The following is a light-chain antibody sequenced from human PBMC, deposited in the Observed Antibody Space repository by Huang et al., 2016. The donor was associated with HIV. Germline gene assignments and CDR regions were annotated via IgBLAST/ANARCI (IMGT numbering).Light chain of an antibody. V-gene: IGKV1-39*01. CDR2: ASS. Sequence: DIQMTQSPSSLSASVGDRVTITCRASQTISSYLNWYQQKPVKAPQLLIYASSSLQSGVPSRFSGSGSGTDFTLTISSLQPEDFATYYFQQSYSAPPLTFGGGTKVEI. CDR3: QQSYSAPPLT. CDR1: QTISSY. J-gene: IGKJ4*01.